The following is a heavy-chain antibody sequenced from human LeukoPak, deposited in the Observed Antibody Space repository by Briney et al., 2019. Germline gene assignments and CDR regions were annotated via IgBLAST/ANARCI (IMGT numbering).Heavy chain of an antibody. CDR3: ARDPPVRAATPPDY. V-gene: IGHV3-7*01. CDR1: GFTFSSYC. CDR2: IKQDGSEK. J-gene: IGHJ4*02. Sequence: GGPLRLSCAASGFTFSSYCMSWVRQAPGKGLEWVANIKQDGSEKYYVDSVKGRFTISRNNTKNSLYLQMNSLRAEDTAVYYCARDPPVRAATPPDYWGQGTLVTVSS. D-gene: IGHD2-2*01.